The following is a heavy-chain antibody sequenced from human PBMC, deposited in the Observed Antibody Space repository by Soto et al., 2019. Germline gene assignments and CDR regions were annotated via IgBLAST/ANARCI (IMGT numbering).Heavy chain of an antibody. CDR1: GGSVNSGTYF. CDR3: ARGDGYNPYYFDF. Sequence: SGTLSLTCSVSGGSVNSGTYFWSWIRQPPGKGLEWIGYFYYGGSTSYDPSLKSRVTISVDRSRNQFTLNLMSVTAADTAVYYCARGDGYNPYYFDFWGQGTLVTVSS. V-gene: IGHV4-61*01. CDR2: FYYGGST. J-gene: IGHJ4*02. D-gene: IGHD5-12*01.